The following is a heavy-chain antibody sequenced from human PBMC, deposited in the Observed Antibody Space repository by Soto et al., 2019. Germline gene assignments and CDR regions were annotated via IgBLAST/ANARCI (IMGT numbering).Heavy chain of an antibody. CDR2: IIPIFDTA. Sequence: QVQLVQSGAEVKKPGSSVRVSCKASGGTFSSYAISWVRQAPGQGLEGMGGIIPIFDTADDAQKFHGRVTITADESTSTAYMELSSLRSEDTAVYYCATHPMATITYYSGMDVWGQGTTVTVSS. D-gene: IGHD5-12*01. V-gene: IGHV1-69*12. CDR1: GGTFSSYA. CDR3: ATHPMATITYYSGMDV. J-gene: IGHJ6*02.